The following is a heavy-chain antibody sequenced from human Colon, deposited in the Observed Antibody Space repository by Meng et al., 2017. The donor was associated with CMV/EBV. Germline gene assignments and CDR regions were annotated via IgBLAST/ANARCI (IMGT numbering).Heavy chain of an antibody. J-gene: IGHJ6*02. D-gene: IGHD6-13*01. CDR2: INDDGSET. CDR3: ARRFEYSSSYGVDV. V-gene: IGHV3-7*01. Sequence: GGSLRLSWVGSGLVFDLYSMAWVRQAPGGGLEWEANINDDGSETTYVQSMKVRLTISRDNTKNALYLQMNSLRAEDTAVYYCARRFEYSSSYGVDVWGQGTTVTVSS. CDR1: GLVFDLYS.